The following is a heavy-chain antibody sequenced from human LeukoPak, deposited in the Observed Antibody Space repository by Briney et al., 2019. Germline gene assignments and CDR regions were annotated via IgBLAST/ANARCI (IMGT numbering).Heavy chain of an antibody. CDR1: GFISSSYW. CDR3: ARDVPLMGASKTRYFDY. CDR2: VKQDGSER. Sequence: GGSLRLSCAASGFISSSYWMSWVRQAPGKGLEWVANVKQDGSERYYGDSVKGRFTISRDNAKNSLYLQMSSLRVEDTAIYYCARDVPLMGASKTRYFDYWGQGTLVTVSS. J-gene: IGHJ4*02. V-gene: IGHV3-7*01. D-gene: IGHD1-26*01.